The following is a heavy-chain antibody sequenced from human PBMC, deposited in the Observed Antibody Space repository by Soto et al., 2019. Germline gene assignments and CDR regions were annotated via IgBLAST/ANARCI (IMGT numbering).Heavy chain of an antibody. CDR2: IYPGDSDT. V-gene: IGHV5-51*01. J-gene: IGHJ3*02. Sequence: GESLKISCKGSGYIFTTYWIGWVRQMPGKGLEWMGIIYPGDSDTRYSPSFQGQVTISADKSISTAYLQWSSLKASDAAMYYCARNRQGDYGGNSGADIWGQGTMVTVSS. CDR3: ARNRQGDYGGNSGADI. CDR1: GYIFTTYW. D-gene: IGHD4-17*01.